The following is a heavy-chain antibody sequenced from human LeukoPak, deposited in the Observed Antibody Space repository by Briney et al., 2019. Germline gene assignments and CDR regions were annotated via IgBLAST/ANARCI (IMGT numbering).Heavy chain of an antibody. CDR1: GYSFTSYW. CDR2: IYPGDSDT. Sequence: GESLKISCKGSGYSFTSYWTGWVRQMPGKGLEWMGIIYPGDSDTRYSPSFQGQVTISADKSISTAYLQWSSLKASDTAMYYCARRGSLYCSSTSCLGWFDPWGQGTLVTVSS. V-gene: IGHV5-51*01. J-gene: IGHJ5*02. CDR3: ARRGSLYCSSTSCLGWFDP. D-gene: IGHD2-2*01.